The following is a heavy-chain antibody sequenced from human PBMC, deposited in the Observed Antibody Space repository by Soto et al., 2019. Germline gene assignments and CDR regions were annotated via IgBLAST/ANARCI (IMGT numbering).Heavy chain of an antibody. CDR2: IYYSGST. J-gene: IGHJ4*02. D-gene: IGHD2-15*01. Sequence: QLQLQESGPGLVQPSETLSLTCTVSGGSISSSSYYWGWIRQPPGKGLEWIGSIYYSGSTYYNPSLKSRVTISVDTSKNQFSLKLSSVTAADTAVYYCSRVAATANFDYWGQGTLVTVSS. CDR1: GGSISSSSYY. CDR3: SRVAATANFDY. V-gene: IGHV4-39*01.